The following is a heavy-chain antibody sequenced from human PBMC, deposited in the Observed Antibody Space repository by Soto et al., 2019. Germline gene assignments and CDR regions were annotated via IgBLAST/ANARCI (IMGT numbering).Heavy chain of an antibody. CDR2: IKSKTNGGTT. Sequence: GGSLRLSCAASGFTFSNAWMSWVRQAPGKGLEWVGRIKSKTNGGTTDYAAPVKGRFTLSRDDSKNMLYLQMSSLKTEDTAVYYCTTDDPINKNWGQGALVTVSS. V-gene: IGHV3-15*01. CDR3: TTDDPINKN. J-gene: IGHJ4*02. CDR1: GFTFSNAW.